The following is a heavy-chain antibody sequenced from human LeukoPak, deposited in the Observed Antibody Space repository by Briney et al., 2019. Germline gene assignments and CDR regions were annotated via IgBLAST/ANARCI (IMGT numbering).Heavy chain of an antibody. D-gene: IGHD6-19*01. V-gene: IGHV3-11*01. CDR3: ARVRIAVAEFDY. CDR2: ISSSGSTI. J-gene: IGHJ4*02. CDR1: GLTFSDYY. Sequence: GVSLRLSCAASGLTFSDYYMSWIRQAPGKGLEWVSYISSSGSTIYYADSVKGRFTISRDNAKNSLYLQMNSLRAEDTAVYYCARVRIAVAEFDYWGQGTLVTVSS.